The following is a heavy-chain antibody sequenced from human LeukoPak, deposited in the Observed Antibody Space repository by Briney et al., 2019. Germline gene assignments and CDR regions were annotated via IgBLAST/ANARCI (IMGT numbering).Heavy chain of an antibody. D-gene: IGHD3-10*01. CDR3: AKDISYYGSGSDYGMDV. CDR1: GFTFNDYA. V-gene: IGHV3-9*01. Sequence: PPGRSLRLSCAASGFTFNDYAMHWVRQAPGKGLEWVSGISWNSGSIGYADSVKGRFTISRDNAKNSLYLQMNSLRAEDTALYYCAKDISYYGSGSDYGMDVWGRGTTVTVSS. CDR2: ISWNSGSI. J-gene: IGHJ6*02.